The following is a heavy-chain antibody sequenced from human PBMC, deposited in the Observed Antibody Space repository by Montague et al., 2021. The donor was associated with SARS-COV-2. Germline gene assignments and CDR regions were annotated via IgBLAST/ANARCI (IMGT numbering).Heavy chain of an antibody. CDR2: INHSGSN. D-gene: IGHD6-19*01. CDR1: GGSFSGYY. CDR3: ARGSRQWLVRPPHYYYFDY. V-gene: IGHV4-34*01. Sequence: SETLSLTCTVYGGSFSGYYWSWIRQPPGKGLEWIGEINHSGSNXXXPSXXXRVTISVDTSKNQFSLKLSSVTAADTAVYYCARGSRQWLVRPPHYYYFDYWGQGTLVTVSS. J-gene: IGHJ4*02.